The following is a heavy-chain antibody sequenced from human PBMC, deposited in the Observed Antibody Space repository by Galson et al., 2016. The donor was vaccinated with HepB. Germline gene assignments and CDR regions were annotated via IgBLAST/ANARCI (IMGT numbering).Heavy chain of an antibody. D-gene: IGHD3-3*01. CDR1: GDSVSSNSAA. CDR2: TYYRSTWSN. Sequence: CAISGDSVSSNSAAWNWIRQSPSRGLEWLGRTYYRSTWSNDYAISVKSRLMINADTSKNQFSLHLNYVTPEETAVYYCARAEAGHYDVWSAYHHWGQGTLVTVSS. V-gene: IGHV6-1*01. CDR3: ARAEAGHYDVWSAYHH. J-gene: IGHJ5*02.